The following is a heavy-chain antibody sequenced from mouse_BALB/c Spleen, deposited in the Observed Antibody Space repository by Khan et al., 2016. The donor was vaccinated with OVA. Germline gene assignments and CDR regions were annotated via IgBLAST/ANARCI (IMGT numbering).Heavy chain of an antibody. CDR3: ARGTYYAMDY. D-gene: IGHD3-3*01. CDR1: GYTFTSYT. J-gene: IGHJ4*01. Sequence: QVQLKQSGAELARPGASVKMSCKASGYTFTSYTMHWVKQRPGQGLEWIGYINPSSGYTNYNQKFKDKATLTADKSSSTAYMQLSSLTSEDSAVYCGARGTYYAMDYWGQGTSVTVSS. CDR2: INPSSGYT. V-gene: IGHV1-4*01.